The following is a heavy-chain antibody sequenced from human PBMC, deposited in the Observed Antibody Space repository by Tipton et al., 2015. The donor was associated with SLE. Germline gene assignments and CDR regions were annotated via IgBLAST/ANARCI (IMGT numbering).Heavy chain of an antibody. D-gene: IGHD2-8*02. CDR2: ISAYDGKT. CDR1: GYPFSSYG. J-gene: IGHJ4*02. V-gene: IGHV1-18*01. Sequence: QVQLVQSGAEVKKPGASVKVSCKASGYPFSSYGLSWVRQAPGQGLEWMGWISAYDGKTNYGQKFKGRVTMTTDTSTRTAYMELRSLRSDDTAVYYCARVGYCTGGVCPPYFDYWGQGSRITVSS. CDR3: ARVGYCTGGVCPPYFDY.